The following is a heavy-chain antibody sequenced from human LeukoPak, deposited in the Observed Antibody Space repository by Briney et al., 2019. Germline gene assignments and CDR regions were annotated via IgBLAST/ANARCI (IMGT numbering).Heavy chain of an antibody. Sequence: SQTLSLTCAISGDSVSSNSAAWNWIRQSPSRGLEWLGRTYYRSKWYNDYAVSVKSRITINPDTSKNQFSLQLNSVTPEDTAVYYCARVPRIADRVPYYYMDVWGKGTTVTVSS. D-gene: IGHD6-6*01. V-gene: IGHV6-1*01. CDR1: GDSVSSNSAA. CDR3: ARVPRIADRVPYYYMDV. J-gene: IGHJ6*03. CDR2: TYYRSKWYN.